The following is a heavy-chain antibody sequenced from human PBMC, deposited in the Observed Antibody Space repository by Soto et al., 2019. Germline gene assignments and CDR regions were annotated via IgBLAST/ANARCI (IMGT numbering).Heavy chain of an antibody. CDR3: ASSNSGYDFPSYMDV. V-gene: IGHV1-18*04. CDR2: ISAYNGNT. J-gene: IGHJ6*03. Sequence: ASVKVSCKASGYTFTSFGISWVRQAPGQGLEWMGWISAYNGNTNYAQKLQGRVTMTTDTSTSTAYMELRSLRSDDTAVYYCASSNSGYDFPSYMDVWGKGTTVTV. CDR1: GYTFTSFG. D-gene: IGHD5-12*01.